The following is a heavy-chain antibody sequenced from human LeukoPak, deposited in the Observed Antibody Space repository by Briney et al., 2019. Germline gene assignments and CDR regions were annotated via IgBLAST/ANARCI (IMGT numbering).Heavy chain of an antibody. D-gene: IGHD3-22*01. CDR1: SFTFSTYT. Sequence: GGSLRLSCAASSFTFSTYTMNWVRQAPGKGLEWVSVIYSGGSTYYADSVKGRFTISRDNSKNTLYLQMNSLRAEDTAVYYCARDSEGTDYYDSSGYYWAAFDIWGQGTMVTVSS. V-gene: IGHV3-66*01. J-gene: IGHJ3*02. CDR3: ARDSEGTDYYDSSGYYWAAFDI. CDR2: IYSGGST.